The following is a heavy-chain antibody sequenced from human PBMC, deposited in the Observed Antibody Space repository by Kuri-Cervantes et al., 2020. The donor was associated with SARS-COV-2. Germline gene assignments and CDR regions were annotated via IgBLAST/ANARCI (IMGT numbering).Heavy chain of an antibody. V-gene: IGHV3-30*02. CDR2: IRYDGSNK. J-gene: IGHJ4*02. CDR3: ARDRSGSYYGPFDY. D-gene: IGHD1-26*01. CDR1: GYTFSSYG. Sequence: GGSLRLSCAASGYTFSSYGMHWVRQAPGKGLEWVAFIRYDGSNKYYADSVKGRVTISRDNSKNTLYLQMNSLRAEDTAVYYCARDRSGSYYGPFDYWGQGTLVTVSS.